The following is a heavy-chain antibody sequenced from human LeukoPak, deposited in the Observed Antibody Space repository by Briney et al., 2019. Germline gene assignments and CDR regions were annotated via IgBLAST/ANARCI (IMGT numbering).Heavy chain of an antibody. Sequence: GGSLRLSCAASGLTVTSNDMSWVRQAPGKGLEWVSVFYSAGSTYYADSVKGRFTISRDNSKNTLYLQMNSLRAEDTALYYCAKQSLLLRGPLLIYYFDFWGQGTLVTVSS. CDR3: AKQSLLLRGPLLIYYFDF. J-gene: IGHJ4*02. CDR1: GLTVTSND. V-gene: IGHV3-66*04. CDR2: FYSAGST. D-gene: IGHD3-10*01.